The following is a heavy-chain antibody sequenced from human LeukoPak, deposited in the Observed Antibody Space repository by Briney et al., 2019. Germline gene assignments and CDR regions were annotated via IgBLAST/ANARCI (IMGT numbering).Heavy chain of an antibody. CDR1: GYTFTDYY. V-gene: IGHV1-69-2*01. CDR3: ATRPAYHYDSSGYHKSGDWFDP. CDR2: VDPEDGET. J-gene: IGHJ5*02. Sequence: ATVKISCKASGYTFTDYYMHWVQQAPGKGLEWMGRVDPEDGETIYAEKFQGRVTITADTSTDTAYMELSSLRSEDTAVYYCATRPAYHYDSSGYHKSGDWFDPWGQGTLVTVSS. D-gene: IGHD3-22*01.